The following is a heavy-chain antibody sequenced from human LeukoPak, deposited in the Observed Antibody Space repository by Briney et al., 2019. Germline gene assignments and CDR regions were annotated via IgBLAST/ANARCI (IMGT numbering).Heavy chain of an antibody. CDR3: ARLSGYYDSSGYYPNWFDP. Sequence: ASVKVSCKASGYTFTSYDINWVRQATGQGLEWMGWMNPNSGNTGYAQKFQGRITMTRNTSISTAYMELSRLRSDDTAVYYCARLSGYYDSSGYYPNWFDPWGQGTLVTVSS. CDR2: MNPNSGNT. V-gene: IGHV1-8*01. J-gene: IGHJ5*02. D-gene: IGHD3-22*01. CDR1: GYTFTSYD.